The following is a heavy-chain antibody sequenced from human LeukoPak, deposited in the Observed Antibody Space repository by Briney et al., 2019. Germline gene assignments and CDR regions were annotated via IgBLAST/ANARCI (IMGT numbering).Heavy chain of an antibody. CDR1: GYTFTGYY. CDR3: ARRVAYYDSSGYHSVFDY. J-gene: IGHJ4*02. D-gene: IGHD3-22*01. Sequence: ASVTVSFKASGYTFTGYYMHWVRQAPGQGLEWMGWINPNSGGTNYAQKFQGRVTMTRDTSISTAYMELSRLRSDDTAVYYCARRVAYYDSSGYHSVFDYWGQGTLVTVSS. CDR2: INPNSGGT. V-gene: IGHV1-2*02.